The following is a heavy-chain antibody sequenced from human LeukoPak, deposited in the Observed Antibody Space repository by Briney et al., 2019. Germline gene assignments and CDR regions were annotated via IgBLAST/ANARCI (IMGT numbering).Heavy chain of an antibody. Sequence: PSQTLSLTCTVSGGSISSGDYYWSWIRQPPGKGLEWIGYIYYSGSTYYNPSLKSRVTISVDTSKNQFPLKLSSVTAADTAVYYCARVVSSTVVYYFDYWGQGTLVTVSS. D-gene: IGHD4-4*01. CDR1: GGSISSGDYY. V-gene: IGHV4-30-4*01. J-gene: IGHJ4*02. CDR2: IYYSGST. CDR3: ARVVSSTVVYYFDY.